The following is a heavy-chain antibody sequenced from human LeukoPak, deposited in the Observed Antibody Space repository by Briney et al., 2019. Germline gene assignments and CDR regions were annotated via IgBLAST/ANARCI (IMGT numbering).Heavy chain of an antibody. V-gene: IGHV4-39*07. J-gene: IGHJ4*02. D-gene: IGHD4-17*01. Sequence: SETLSLTCTVSGDSISSTSYYWGWIRQPPGKGLEWIGNIYYSGSTYYNPSLRSRVTISVDTSKNQFSLKLSSVTAADTAVYYCARDPDYGDDTGSWGQGTLVTVSS. CDR3: ARDPDYGDDTGS. CDR2: IYYSGST. CDR1: GDSISSTSYY.